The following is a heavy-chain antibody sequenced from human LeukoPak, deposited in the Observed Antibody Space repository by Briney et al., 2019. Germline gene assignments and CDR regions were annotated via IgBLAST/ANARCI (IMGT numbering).Heavy chain of an antibody. J-gene: IGHJ4*02. D-gene: IGHD1-26*01. Sequence: SQSLSLTCTVSGGSISSGDYYWSWIRQPPGKGLEWIGYIYYSGSTYYNPSLKSRVTISVDTSKNQFSLKLSSVTAADTAVYYCARVFPVGSYCYFDYWGQGTLVTVSS. CDR3: ARVFPVGSYCYFDY. CDR1: GGSISSGDYY. V-gene: IGHV4-30-4*01. CDR2: IYYSGST.